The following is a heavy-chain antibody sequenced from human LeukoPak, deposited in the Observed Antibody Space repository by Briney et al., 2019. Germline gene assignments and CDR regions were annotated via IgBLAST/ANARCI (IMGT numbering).Heavy chain of an antibody. Sequence: GGSLRLSCAASGFTFSSYAMHWVRQAPGKGLEWVAVISYDGSNKYYADSVKGRFTISRDNSKNTLYLQMNSLRAEDTAVYYCATQKNDFWSGSSYDAFDIWGQGTMVTVSS. CDR3: ATQKNDFWSGSSYDAFDI. V-gene: IGHV3-30-3*01. CDR2: ISYDGSNK. CDR1: GFTFSSYA. D-gene: IGHD3-3*01. J-gene: IGHJ3*02.